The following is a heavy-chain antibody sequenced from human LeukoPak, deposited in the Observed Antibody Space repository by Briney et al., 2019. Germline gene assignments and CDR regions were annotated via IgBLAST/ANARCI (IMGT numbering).Heavy chain of an antibody. J-gene: IGHJ4*02. V-gene: IGHV3-30*18. Sequence: GGSLRPSCAASGFTFSSYGMHWVRQAPGKGLEWVAVISYDGSNKYYADSVKGRFTISRDNSKNTLYLQMNSLRAEDTAVYYCAKLVAAAGVGTDFDYWGQGTLVTVSS. CDR2: ISYDGSNK. CDR1: GFTFSSYG. D-gene: IGHD6-13*01. CDR3: AKLVAAAGVGTDFDY.